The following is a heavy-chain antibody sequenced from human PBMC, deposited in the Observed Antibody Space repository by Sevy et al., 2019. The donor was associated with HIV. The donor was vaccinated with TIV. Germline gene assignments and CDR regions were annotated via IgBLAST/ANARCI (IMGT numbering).Heavy chain of an antibody. CDR2: ISYDGSNK. J-gene: IGHJ6*02. D-gene: IGHD6-6*01. V-gene: IGHV3-30-3*01. Sequence: GGSLRLSCAASGFTFSSYAMHWVRQAPGKGLEWVAVISYDGSNKYYADSVKGRFTISRDNSKNMLYLQMNSLRAEDTAVYYCARDISGYSSSATMYYYYYYGMDVWGQGTTVTVSS. CDR1: GFTFSSYA. CDR3: ARDISGYSSSATMYYYYYYGMDV.